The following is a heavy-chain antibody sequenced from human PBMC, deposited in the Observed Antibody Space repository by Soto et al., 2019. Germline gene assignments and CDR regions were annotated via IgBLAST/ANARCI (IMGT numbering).Heavy chain of an antibody. Sequence: SVKVSCKASGGTFSSYSISWVRQAPGQGLEWMGGIIPIFGTANYAQKFQGRVTITADESTSTAYMELSSLRSEDTAVYYCASRADSSGYYPKAFDYWGQGTLVTVSS. J-gene: IGHJ4*02. CDR3: ASRADSSGYYPKAFDY. CDR2: IIPIFGTA. CDR1: GGTFSSYS. V-gene: IGHV1-69*13. D-gene: IGHD3-22*01.